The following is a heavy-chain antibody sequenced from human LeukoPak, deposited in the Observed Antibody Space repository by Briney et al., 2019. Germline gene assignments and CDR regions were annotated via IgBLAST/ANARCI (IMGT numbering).Heavy chain of an antibody. V-gene: IGHV4-39*07. D-gene: IGHD6-13*01. J-gene: IGHJ3*02. CDR1: GGSISSSSYY. CDR3: ASSSSNWYAKDAFDI. Sequence: PSETLSLTCSVSGGSISSSSYYWGWIRQPPGKGLEWIGSISYSGSNYYNPSLKSRVTISVDTSKNQFSLKLSSVTAADTAVYYCASSSSNWYAKDAFDIWGQGTMVTVSS. CDR2: ISYSGSN.